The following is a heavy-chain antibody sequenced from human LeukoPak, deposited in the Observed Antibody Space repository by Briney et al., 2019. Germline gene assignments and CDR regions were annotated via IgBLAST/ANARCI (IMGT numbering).Heavy chain of an antibody. CDR2: MNPNSGNT. V-gene: IGHV1-8*01. J-gene: IGHJ4*02. D-gene: IGHD3-10*01. CDR1: GYTFTSYD. CDR3: ARGYGGEFFRVFRY. Sequence: ASVKVSCKASGYTFTSYDINWVRQATGQGREWMGWMNPNSGNTGYAQKFQGRVTMTRNTSISTAYMELSSLRSEDTAVYYCARGYGGEFFRVFRYWGQGTLVTVSS.